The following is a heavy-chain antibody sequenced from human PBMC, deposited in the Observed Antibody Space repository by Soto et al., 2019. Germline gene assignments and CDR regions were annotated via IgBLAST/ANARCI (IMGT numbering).Heavy chain of an antibody. CDR3: AKVNALRNSALRTYLAH. CDR2: ILYDGSEK. Sequence: GGSLRLSCAASGFTFSSYGMHWVRQAPGQGLEWVAVILYDGSEKWFADSVKGRFTMYRDNSKNTMYLQMKHLRTEATDRYYCAKVNALRNSALRTYLAHWGQGTPVTVSS. J-gene: IGHJ4*02. D-gene: IGHD1-7*01. CDR1: GFTFSSYG. V-gene: IGHV3-30*18.